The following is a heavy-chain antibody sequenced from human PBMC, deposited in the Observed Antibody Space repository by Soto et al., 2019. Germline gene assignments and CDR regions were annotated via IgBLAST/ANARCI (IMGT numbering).Heavy chain of an antibody. Sequence: SLRLSCAVFGFTFSDYPMYWVRQAPGKGLEWVAIVSHGGSNKWYADSVKGRFTISRDNAKNSLYLQMNGLRAEDTAVYYCAIGHWLGNWGHGTLVTVSS. J-gene: IGHJ4*01. CDR3: AIGHWLGN. CDR1: GFTFSDYP. D-gene: IGHD6-19*01. V-gene: IGHV3-30-3*01. CDR2: VSHGGSNK.